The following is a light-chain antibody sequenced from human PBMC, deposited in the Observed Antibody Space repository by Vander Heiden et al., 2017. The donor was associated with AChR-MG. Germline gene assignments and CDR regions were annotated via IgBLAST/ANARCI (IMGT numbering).Light chain of an antibody. J-gene: IGKJ4*01. CDR2: SAS. Sequence: DIVLTPSPSSLSASAPDRVTTHCRARQSISRYLNWYQQKPGKAPKLLMHSASTLQSGVPSRFSGSGSGTDFTLTISRLQAEDFATYYCQHSYTTLSFGGGTKVEIK. CDR1: QSISRY. V-gene: IGKV1-39*01. CDR3: QHSYTTLS.